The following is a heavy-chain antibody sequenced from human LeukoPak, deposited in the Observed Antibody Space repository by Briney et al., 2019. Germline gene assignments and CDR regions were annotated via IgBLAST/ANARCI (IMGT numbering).Heavy chain of an antibody. Sequence: SLRPSCAASGFTFSSYAMSWVRQAPGKGLEWVSAISGSGGSTYYADSVKGRFTISRDNSKNTLYPQMNSLRAEDTAVYYCAKGPPSYIVVVVAATPDWFDPWGQGTIITVSS. V-gene: IGHV3-23*01. J-gene: IGHJ5*02. D-gene: IGHD2-15*01. CDR3: AKGPPSYIVVVVAATPDWFDP. CDR2: ISGSGGST. CDR1: GFTFSSYA.